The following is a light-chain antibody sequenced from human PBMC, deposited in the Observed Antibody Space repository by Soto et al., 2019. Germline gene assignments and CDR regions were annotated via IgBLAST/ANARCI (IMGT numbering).Light chain of an antibody. CDR1: SSNIGAGYD. Sequence: QSVLTQPPSVSGAPGQRVTISCTGTSSNIGAGYDVHWYQQLPGTAPKLLIFANTNRPSGVPDRFSGSKSGTSASLAITGLQAEDEADYYCQSYDTSLSGSWVFGSGTKLTVL. CDR2: ANT. J-gene: IGLJ2*01. CDR3: QSYDTSLSGSWV. V-gene: IGLV1-40*01.